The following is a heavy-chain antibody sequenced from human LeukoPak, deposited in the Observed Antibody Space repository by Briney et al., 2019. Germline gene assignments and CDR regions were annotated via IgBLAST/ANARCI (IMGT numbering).Heavy chain of an antibody. J-gene: IGHJ6*02. V-gene: IGHV3-74*01. CDR3: ARGNYYGMDV. Sequence: SGGSLRLSCAASGFTFSNYWMHWVRQAPVKGLVWVSRINSDGSTTSYADSVKGRFTISRDNAKNTLYLQMNSLRAEDTAVYYCARGNYYGMDVWGQGTTVTVSS. CDR2: INSDGSTT. CDR1: GFTFSNYW.